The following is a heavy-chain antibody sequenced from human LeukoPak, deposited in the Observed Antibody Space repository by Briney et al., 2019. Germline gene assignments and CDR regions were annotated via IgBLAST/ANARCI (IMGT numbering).Heavy chain of an antibody. CDR3: ARDGPYWGVVTATINPVYWYFDL. V-gene: IGHV1-18*01. J-gene: IGHJ2*01. Sequence: GSSVKVSCKASGGTFSSYAISWVRQAPGQGLEWMGWISAYNGNTSYAQKLQGRVTMTTDTSTSTAYMELRSLRSDDTAVYYCARDGPYWGVVTATINPVYWYFDLWGRGTLVTVSS. D-gene: IGHD2-21*02. CDR1: GGTFSSYA. CDR2: ISAYNGNT.